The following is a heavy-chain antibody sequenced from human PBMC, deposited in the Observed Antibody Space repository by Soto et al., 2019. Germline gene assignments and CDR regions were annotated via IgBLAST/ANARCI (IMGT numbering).Heavy chain of an antibody. J-gene: IGHJ6*04. V-gene: IGHV4-30-4*01. CDR1: GGSLNSEHYH. D-gene: IGHD3-10*01. CDR2: IHYTGSV. CDR3: VREDGGGKRHYHGRDV. Sequence: QIQLQESGPGLVRPSQTLSLTCTVSGGSLNSEHYHWTWIRQAPGKGLEWIGYIHYTGSVRYNPSCELQFTMSVDTSNTRFSQSLTSGTAGDTAIYFCVREDGGGKRHYHGRDVGGKGTMVTASS.